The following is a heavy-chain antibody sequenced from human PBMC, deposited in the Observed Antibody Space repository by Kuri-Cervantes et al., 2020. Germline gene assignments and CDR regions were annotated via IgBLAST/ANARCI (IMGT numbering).Heavy chain of an antibody. CDR1: GYTFTSYA. CDR3: ARGGKTYYYGSGSYSYFDY. V-gene: IGHV1-3*01. D-gene: IGHD3-10*01. CDR2: INAGNGNT. J-gene: IGHJ4*02. Sequence: ASVKVSCKASGYTFTSYAMHWVRQAPGQRLEWMGWINAGNGNTKYSQKFQGRVTITRDTSASTAYMELSSLRSEDTAAYYCARGGKTYYYGSGSYSYFDYWGQGTLVTVSS.